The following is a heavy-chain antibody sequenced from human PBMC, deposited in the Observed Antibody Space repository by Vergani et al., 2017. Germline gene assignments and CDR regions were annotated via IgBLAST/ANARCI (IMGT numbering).Heavy chain of an antibody. CDR1: GFTFSSYA. CDR2: ISYDGSNK. CDR3: ARAPPLFGVVIYYYYYMDV. V-gene: IGHV3-30-3*01. D-gene: IGHD3-3*01. Sequence: QVQLVESGGGVVQPGRSLRLSCAASGFTFSSYAMHWVRQAPGKGLGWVAVISYDGSNKYYADSVKGRFTISRDNSKNTLYLQMNSLRAEDTAVYYCARAPPLFGVVIYYYYYMDVWGKGTTVTVSS. J-gene: IGHJ6*03.